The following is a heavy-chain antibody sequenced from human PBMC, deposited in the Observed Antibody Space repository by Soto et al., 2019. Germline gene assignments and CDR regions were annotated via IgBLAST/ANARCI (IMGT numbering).Heavy chain of an antibody. Sequence: QLQLQESGPGLVKPSETLSLTCTVSGGSISSSSYFWGWIRQPPGKGLEWIGTIYYSGSTYYNPSLKRRVTISVDTSKNQFSLKLSSVTAADTAVYYCATSNWFDPWGQGTLVTVSS. CDR3: ATSNWFDP. CDR2: IYYSGST. J-gene: IGHJ5*02. V-gene: IGHV4-39*01. CDR1: GGSISSSSYF.